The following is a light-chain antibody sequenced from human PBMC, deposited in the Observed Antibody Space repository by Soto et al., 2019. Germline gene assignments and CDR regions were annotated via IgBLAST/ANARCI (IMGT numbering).Light chain of an antibody. CDR2: QTS. J-gene: IGKJ1*01. Sequence: EIVLTQSPATLSSFPGDRVTLSCRASQYINTRLAWYQHRPGQAHRLLIYQTSLRAAGIPARFSASGSGTDFTLTITDVQPEDFALYDCPQRQSWPRTFGQGT. CDR3: PQRQSWPRT. CDR1: QYINTR. V-gene: IGKV3-11*01.